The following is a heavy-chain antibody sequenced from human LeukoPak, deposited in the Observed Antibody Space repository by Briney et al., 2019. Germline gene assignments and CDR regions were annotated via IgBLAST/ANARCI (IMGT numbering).Heavy chain of an antibody. CDR3: ARDPGRGSGYYNDAFDI. Sequence: SQTLSLTCAISGDSVSSNSVTWNWIRQSPSRGLEWLGRTYYRSTWYNDYAVSVKSRITINPDTSKNQFSLQLNSVTPEDTAVYYCARDPGRGSGYYNDAFDIWGQGTMVTVSS. CDR1: GDSVSSNSVT. CDR2: TYYRSTWYN. J-gene: IGHJ3*02. V-gene: IGHV6-1*01. D-gene: IGHD3-22*01.